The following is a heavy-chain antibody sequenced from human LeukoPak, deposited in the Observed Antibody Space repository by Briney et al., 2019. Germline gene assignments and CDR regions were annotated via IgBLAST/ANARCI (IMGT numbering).Heavy chain of an antibody. Sequence: PSETLSLTCAVYGGSFSGYYWSWIRQPPGKGLEWIGEINHSGSTNYNPSLKSRVTISVDTSKNQFSLKLSSVSAADTAVYYCARSSGTVFITADYWGQGTLVTVSS. CDR3: ARSSGTVFITADY. D-gene: IGHD1-14*01. CDR1: GGSFSGYY. V-gene: IGHV4-34*01. J-gene: IGHJ4*02. CDR2: INHSGST.